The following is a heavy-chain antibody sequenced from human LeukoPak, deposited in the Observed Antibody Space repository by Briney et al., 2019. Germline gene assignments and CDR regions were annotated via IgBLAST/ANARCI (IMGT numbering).Heavy chain of an antibody. Sequence: ASVKVSCKASGYTFTGYYMHWVRQAPGQGLESMGWINPNSGGTNYAQKFQGRVTMTRDTSISTAYMELSRLRSDDTAVYYCARRVGSTTANNWFDPWGQGTLVTVSS. CDR1: GYTFTGYY. J-gene: IGHJ5*02. V-gene: IGHV1-2*02. D-gene: IGHD1-26*01. CDR3: ARRVGSTTANNWFDP. CDR2: INPNSGGT.